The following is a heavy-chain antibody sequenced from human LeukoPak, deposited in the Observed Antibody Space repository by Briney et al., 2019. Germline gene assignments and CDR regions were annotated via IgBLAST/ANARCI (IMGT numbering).Heavy chain of an antibody. CDR1: GYSFNRYS. J-gene: IGHJ4*02. V-gene: IGHV5-10-1*01. D-gene: IGHD6-19*01. CDR2: IDPSDSYT. CDR3: SRHTGQWLYFDS. Sequence: GESLKISCLGSGYSFNRYSISWVRQMPGKGLEWLGRIDPSDSYTNYSPSFQGHPSISAGQSISTAYLQWSSLKASDTAMYYCSRHTGQWLYFDSWGQGTLVTVSS.